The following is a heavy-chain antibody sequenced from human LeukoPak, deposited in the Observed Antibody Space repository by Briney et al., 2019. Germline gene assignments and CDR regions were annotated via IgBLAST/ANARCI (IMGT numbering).Heavy chain of an antibody. CDR1: GFMFSSYS. CDR3: AKDLLSNHPQTFDY. Sequence: GGSLRLSCAASGFMFSSYSMNWVRQAPGKGLEWVSYITSSSSTIYYADSVKGRFTISRDNAKNSLYLQMNSLRAEDTAVYYCAKDLLSNHPQTFDYWGQGTLVTVSS. D-gene: IGHD4-11*01. V-gene: IGHV3-48*01. CDR2: ITSSSSTI. J-gene: IGHJ4*02.